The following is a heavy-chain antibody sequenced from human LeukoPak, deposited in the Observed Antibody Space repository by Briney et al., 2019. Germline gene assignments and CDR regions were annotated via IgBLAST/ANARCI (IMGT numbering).Heavy chain of an antibody. D-gene: IGHD6-19*01. J-gene: IGHJ5*02. CDR1: GFTFISYA. V-gene: IGHV3-30*04. CDR2: ISYEGSNK. Sequence: GYLLLSCAASGFTFISYAMDGVRPAPGKGLEGVAVISYEGSNKYYEDSGKGRFTIARDNSKNMLGLERNSRRGEDRAGKYCARASPIFPGIAVAGSNSGWFDPWGQGTLVTVSS. CDR3: ARASPIFPGIAVAGSNSGWFDP.